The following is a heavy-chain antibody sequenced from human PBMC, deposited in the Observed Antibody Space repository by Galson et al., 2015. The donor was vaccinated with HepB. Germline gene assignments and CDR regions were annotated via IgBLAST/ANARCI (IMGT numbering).Heavy chain of an antibody. CDR2: ISTTSDNK. D-gene: IGHD1-26*01. CDR3: ARIALSGSYWYFDY. CDR1: GFTFSRYA. J-gene: IGHJ4*02. Sequence: LRLSCAASGFTFSRYAMYWVRQAPGKGLEWISYISTTSDNKFSADSVKGRFIISRDNAKNSLYLQMNSLRAEDTAVYYCARIALSGSYWYFDYWGQGNLVTVSS. V-gene: IGHV3-48*01.